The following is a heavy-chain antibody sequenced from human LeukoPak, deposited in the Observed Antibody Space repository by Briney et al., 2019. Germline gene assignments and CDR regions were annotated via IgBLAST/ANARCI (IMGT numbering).Heavy chain of an antibody. CDR2: IYYSGST. J-gene: IGHJ4*02. Sequence: SETLSLTCTVSGGSISSYYWSWIRQPPGKGLEWIGYIYYSGSTIYNPSLKSRVTISVDTSKNQFSLKLSSVTAADTAVYYCARQMTYYDSSGYLYYCDFGGRGTLVSVSS. CDR1: GGSISSYY. D-gene: IGHD3-22*01. V-gene: IGHV4-59*08. CDR3: ARQMTYYDSSGYLYYCDF.